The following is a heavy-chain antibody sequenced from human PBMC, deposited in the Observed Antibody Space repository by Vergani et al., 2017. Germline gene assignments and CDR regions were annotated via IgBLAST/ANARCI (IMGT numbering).Heavy chain of an antibody. CDR1: GGSISSYY. Sequence: QVQLQESGPGLVKPSETLSLTCTVSGGSISSYYWSWIRQPPGKGLEWIGYIYYSGSTNYNPSLKSRVTISVDTSKNQFSLKLSSVTAAVTAVYYCARASSSSWLFDYWGQGTLVTVSS. J-gene: IGHJ4*02. V-gene: IGHV4-59*01. CDR3: ARASSSSWLFDY. D-gene: IGHD6-13*01. CDR2: IYYSGST.